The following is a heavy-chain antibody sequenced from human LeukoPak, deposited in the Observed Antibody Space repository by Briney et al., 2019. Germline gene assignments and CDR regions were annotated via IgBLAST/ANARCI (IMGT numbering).Heavy chain of an antibody. D-gene: IGHD4-17*01. CDR3: ARLTVTPYYFDY. CDR1: GYTFTSYA. CDR2: INVGNGNT. J-gene: IGHJ4*02. V-gene: IGHV1-3*01. Sequence: GASVKVSSKASGYTFTSYAIHWVRQAPGQSPEWMGWINVGNGNTKYSQKFQGRVTITRDTSASTAYMELSSLRSEDTAVYYCARLTVTPYYFDYWGQGTLVTVSS.